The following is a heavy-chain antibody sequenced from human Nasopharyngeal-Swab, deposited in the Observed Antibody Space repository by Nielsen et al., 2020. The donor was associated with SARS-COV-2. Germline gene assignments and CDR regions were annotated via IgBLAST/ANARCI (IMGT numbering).Heavy chain of an antibody. Sequence: WIRQPPGKGLEWIGYIYYSGSTNYNPSLKSRVTISVDTSKNQFSLKLSSVTAADTAVYYRARDGEMAAFDIWGQGTMVTVSS. D-gene: IGHD5-24*01. V-gene: IGHV4-59*01. CDR3: ARDGEMAAFDI. J-gene: IGHJ3*02. CDR2: IYYSGST.